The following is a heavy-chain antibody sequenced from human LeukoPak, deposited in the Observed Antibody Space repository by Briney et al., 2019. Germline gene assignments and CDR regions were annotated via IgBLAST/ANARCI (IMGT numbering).Heavy chain of an antibody. Sequence: PGGSLRLSCVASGFTFSRYWVTWVRQAPGKGLEWVANIKQDGSDKYYVDSVKGRFIISRDNAKNPLYLQMNSLRAEDTAVYYCARISGGDYYYYYYYMDVWGKGTTVTISS. CDR1: GFTFSRYW. D-gene: IGHD2-21*02. CDR3: ARISGGDYYYYYYYMDV. CDR2: IKQDGSDK. J-gene: IGHJ6*03. V-gene: IGHV3-7*01.